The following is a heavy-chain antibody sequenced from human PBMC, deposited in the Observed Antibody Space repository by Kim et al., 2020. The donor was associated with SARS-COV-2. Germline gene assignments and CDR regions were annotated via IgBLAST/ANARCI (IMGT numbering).Heavy chain of an antibody. CDR1: GFTFSDYY. CDR2: ISSSGTYT. J-gene: IGHJ4*01. D-gene: IGHD3-10*01. Sequence: GGSLRLSCAASGFTFSDYYMSWVRQAPGKGLEWLSYISSSGTYTNYADSVKGRFTVSRDNAKNSLYLQMNSLTVDDTAVYYCATIRYGSQSYHYFDNWGNGTLVTVSS. V-gene: IGHV3-11*03. CDR3: ATIRYGSQSYHYFDN.